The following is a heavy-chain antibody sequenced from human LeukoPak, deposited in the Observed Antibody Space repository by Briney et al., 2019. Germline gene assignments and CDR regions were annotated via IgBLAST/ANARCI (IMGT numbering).Heavy chain of an antibody. CDR2: ISGSAGST. CDR1: GFTFSSYA. V-gene: IGHV3-23*01. J-gene: IGHJ4*02. D-gene: IGHD5-12*01. CDR3: ARDVTGYPY. Sequence: GGSLRLSCAASGFTFSSYAMSWVRQAPGKGLEWVSAISGSAGSTYYADSVKGRFTISRDNANNLLHLQMNSLRDEDTAVYYCARDVTGYPYWGQGTLVTVSS.